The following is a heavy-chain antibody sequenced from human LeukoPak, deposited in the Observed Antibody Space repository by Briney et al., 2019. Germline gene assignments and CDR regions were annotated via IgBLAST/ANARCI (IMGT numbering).Heavy chain of an antibody. CDR1: GFTVSSNY. Sequence: GGSLRLSCAASGFTVSSNYMSWVRQAPGKGLEWVSVIYSGGSTYYADSVKGRFTISRDNSKNTLYLQMYSLRAEDTAVYYCAKISYGDYVLDYYYYMDVWGKGTTVTISS. J-gene: IGHJ6*03. V-gene: IGHV3-53*05. D-gene: IGHD4-17*01. CDR2: IYSGGST. CDR3: AKISYGDYVLDYYYYMDV.